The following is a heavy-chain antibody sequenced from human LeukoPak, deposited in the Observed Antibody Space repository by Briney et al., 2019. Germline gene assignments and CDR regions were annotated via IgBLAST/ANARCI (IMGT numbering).Heavy chain of an antibody. V-gene: IGHV3-30*19. D-gene: IGHD6-13*01. CDR3: ARDLGIAAAGTWVDY. CDR1: GFTFSSYG. CDR2: IWYDGSNK. J-gene: IGHJ4*02. Sequence: GRSLRLSCAASGFTFSSYGMHWVRQAPGKGLEWVAVIWYDGSNKYYADSVKGRITISRDNSKNTLYLQMNSLRTEDTAVYYCARDLGIAAAGTWVDYWGQGTLVTVSS.